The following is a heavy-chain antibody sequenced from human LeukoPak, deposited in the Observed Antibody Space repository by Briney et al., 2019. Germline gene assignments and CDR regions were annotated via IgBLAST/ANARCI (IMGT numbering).Heavy chain of an antibody. V-gene: IGHV3-9*01. CDR1: GFTFDDYA. CDR3: AKDKGSSGWDFDY. Sequence: PGRSLRLSCAASGFTFDDYAMHWVRQAPGKGLEWVPGISWNSGSIGYADSVKGRFTISRDNAKNSLYLQMNSLRAEDTALYYCAKDKGSSGWDFDYWGQGTLVTVSS. CDR2: ISWNSGSI. D-gene: IGHD6-19*01. J-gene: IGHJ4*02.